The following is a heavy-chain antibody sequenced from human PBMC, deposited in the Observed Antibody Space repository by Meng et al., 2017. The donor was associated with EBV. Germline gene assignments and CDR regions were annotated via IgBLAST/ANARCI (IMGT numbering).Heavy chain of an antibody. V-gene: IGHV3-73*01. Sequence: LVEAGGGLVHPWGSIKPSCEASGFTFSGSAMHWVRQASGKGLEWVGRIRSKAKSYATAYAASVKGRFTISRDDSKNTAYLQMNSLKTEDTAVYYCTRMSSPLDYWGQGTLVTVSS. CDR1: GFTFSGSA. D-gene: IGHD2-2*01. J-gene: IGHJ4*02. CDR3: TRMSSPLDY. CDR2: IRSKAKSYAT.